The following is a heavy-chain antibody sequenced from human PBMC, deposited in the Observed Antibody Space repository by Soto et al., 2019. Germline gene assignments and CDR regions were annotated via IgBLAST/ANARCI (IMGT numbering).Heavy chain of an antibody. CDR1: GGSISSGGYS. V-gene: IGHV4-30-2*01. Sequence: QLQLQESGSGLVKPSQTLSLTCAVSGGSISSGGYSWSWIRQPPGKGLEWIGYIYHSGSTYYNPSLRSRVTISVDRSKNQFSLKLSSVTAADTAVYYCARDGPRHPDDSSDSWYFDLWGRGTLVTVSS. CDR2: IYHSGST. J-gene: IGHJ2*01. CDR3: ARDGPRHPDDSSDSWYFDL. D-gene: IGHD6-19*01.